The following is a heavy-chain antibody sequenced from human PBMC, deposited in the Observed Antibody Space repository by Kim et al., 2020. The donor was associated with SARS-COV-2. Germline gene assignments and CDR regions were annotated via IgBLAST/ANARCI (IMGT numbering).Heavy chain of an antibody. Sequence: GGSLRLSCAASGFTFSGSAMHWVRQASGKGLEWVGRIRSKANSYATAYAASVKGRFTISRDDSKNTAYLQMNSLKTEDTAVYYCTRLSGPNGGSYYVDYWGQGTLVTVSS. CDR2: IRSKANSYAT. V-gene: IGHV3-73*01. CDR3: TRLSGPNGGSYYVDY. J-gene: IGHJ4*02. D-gene: IGHD1-26*01. CDR1: GFTFSGSA.